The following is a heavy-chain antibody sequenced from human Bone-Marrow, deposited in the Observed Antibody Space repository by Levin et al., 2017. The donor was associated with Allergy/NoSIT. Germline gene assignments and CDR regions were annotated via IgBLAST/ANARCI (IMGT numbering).Heavy chain of an antibody. D-gene: IGHD1-26*01. Sequence: GGSLRLSCAASGFIFSNYEMIWVRQAPGKGLEWVSYISSGGSARYYADSVKGRFTVSGDTAKNSLSLQMNSLKAEDTAVYYCARDEVSGSHYYYGMDVWGQGTTVTVSS. CDR1: GFIFSNYE. V-gene: IGHV3-48*03. J-gene: IGHJ6*02. CDR3: ARDEVSGSHYYYGMDV. CDR2: ISSGGSAR.